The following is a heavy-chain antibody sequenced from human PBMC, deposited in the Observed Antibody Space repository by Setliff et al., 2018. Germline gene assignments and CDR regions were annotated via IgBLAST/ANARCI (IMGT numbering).Heavy chain of an antibody. V-gene: IGHV1-18*01. CDR1: GYTFRNYA. J-gene: IGHJ4*02. CDR3: ARAPSVELVTIRTNSWFTY. Sequence: ASVKVSCKASGYTFRNYAFAWVRQAPGQGLEWVGWISVYNGDTNYAQKFQGRVTLTTDTSTSTAYMELRSLTFDDSAFYYCARAPSVELVTIRTNSWFTYWGQGTLVTVSS. D-gene: IGHD5-18*01. CDR2: ISVYNGDT.